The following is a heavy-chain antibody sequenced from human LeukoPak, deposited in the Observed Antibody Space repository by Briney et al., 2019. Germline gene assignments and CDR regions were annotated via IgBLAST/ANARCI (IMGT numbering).Heavy chain of an antibody. CDR3: AKVQTTVVSPPDS. V-gene: IGHV3-23*01. CDR2: ISATGGST. CDR1: GFTFSSYA. Sequence: GGSLRLSCAASGFTFSSYAMSWVRQAPGKGLEWVSTISATGGSTFYADSVKGRFTISRDNSKDTLYLQINSLRAEDTAVYFCAKVQTTVVSPPDSWGQGTLVTVSS. J-gene: IGHJ4*02. D-gene: IGHD4-23*01.